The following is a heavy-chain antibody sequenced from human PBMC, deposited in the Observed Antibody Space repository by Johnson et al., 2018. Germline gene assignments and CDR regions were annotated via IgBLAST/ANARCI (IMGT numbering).Heavy chain of an antibody. V-gene: IGHV3-30*18. CDR2: ISYDGTNK. CDR3: AKGRTIAGRPYYNVSYGMDV. Sequence: QVQLVESGGGVVQPGRSLRLSCEASGFTFSSYGMLWVRQAPGKGLEWVAVISYDGTNKYCANSVKGRFAISRDNSKNTVFLQMNSLRAEETAVYYCAKGRTIAGRPYYNVSYGMDVWGQGTMVTVSS. CDR1: GFTFSSYG. J-gene: IGHJ6*02. D-gene: IGHD6-6*01.